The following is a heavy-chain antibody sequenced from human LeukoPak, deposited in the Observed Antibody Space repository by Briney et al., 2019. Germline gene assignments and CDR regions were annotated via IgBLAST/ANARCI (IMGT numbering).Heavy chain of an antibody. CDR3: GREDTGITITI. CDR1: GFIVGDYW. V-gene: IGHV3-49*03. D-gene: IGHD3-10*01. J-gene: IGHJ4*02. Sequence: GGSLRLSCTVSGFIVGDYWMSWFRQAPGKGLEWVGFIRSKASGGTADYAASVKGRFSIYRDDSKNMACLQMNSLKTGDTGVYYCGREDTGITITIWGQGTLVTVSS. CDR2: IRSKASGGTA.